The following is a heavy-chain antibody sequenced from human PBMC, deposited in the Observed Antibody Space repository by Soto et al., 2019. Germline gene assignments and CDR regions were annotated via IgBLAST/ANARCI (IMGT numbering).Heavy chain of an antibody. D-gene: IGHD6-19*01. CDR3: ARDHSSGWPKNYFDY. CDR2: IWYDGSYK. CDR1: GFTFSSYG. J-gene: IGHJ4*02. Sequence: GGSLRLSCAASGFTFSSYGMHWVRQAPGKGLEWVAVIWYDGSYKYYADSVKGRSTISRDNSKNTLYLEMNSLRAEDTAVYYCARDHSSGWPKNYFDYWGQGTLVTVSS. V-gene: IGHV3-33*01.